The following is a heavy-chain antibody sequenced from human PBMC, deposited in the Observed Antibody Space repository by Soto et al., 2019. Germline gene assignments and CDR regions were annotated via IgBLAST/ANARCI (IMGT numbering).Heavy chain of an antibody. J-gene: IGHJ4*02. CDR3: ARGAVAGTGYFDY. CDR1: GDTCTGYY. CDR2: INPNSGGT. Sequence: ASVKVSCKASGDTCTGYYMHWVRQAPGQGLEWMGWINPNSGGTNYAQKFQGWVTMTRDTSISTAYMELSRLRSDDTAVYYCARGAVAGTGYFDYWGQGTLVTVSS. D-gene: IGHD6-19*01. V-gene: IGHV1-2*04.